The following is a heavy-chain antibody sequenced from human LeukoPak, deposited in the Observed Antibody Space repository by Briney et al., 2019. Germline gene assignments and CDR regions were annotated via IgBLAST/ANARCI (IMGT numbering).Heavy chain of an antibody. J-gene: IGHJ5*02. V-gene: IGHV3-23*01. D-gene: IGHD3-3*02. CDR2: ISGSGTAT. CDR1: GFTSGLTFSSFA. CDR3: AKDISSTSSTPFDP. Sequence: PGGSLRLSCAASGFTSGLTFSSFAMSWVRQAPGKGLEWVSTISGSGTATHYAASVRGRFTISRDNSKNTLYLEMNSLRAEDTAIYYCAKDISSTSSTPFDPWGQGTLVTVSS.